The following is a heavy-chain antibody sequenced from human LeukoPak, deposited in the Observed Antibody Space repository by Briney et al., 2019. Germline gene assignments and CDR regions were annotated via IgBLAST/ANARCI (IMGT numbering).Heavy chain of an antibody. CDR3: ARYYSHLYVPDAFDI. V-gene: IGHV4-59*01. Sequence: SETLSLTCTVSGGSLSSYYWSWIRQPPGKGLEWIGYIYYSGSTNYNPSLKSRVTISVDTSKNQFSLKLSSVTAADTAVYYCARYYSHLYVPDAFDIWGQGTMVTVSS. J-gene: IGHJ3*02. D-gene: IGHD2-8*01. CDR2: IYYSGST. CDR1: GGSLSSYY.